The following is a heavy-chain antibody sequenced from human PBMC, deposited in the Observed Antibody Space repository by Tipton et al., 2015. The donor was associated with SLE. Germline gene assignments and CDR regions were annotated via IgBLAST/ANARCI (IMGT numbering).Heavy chain of an antibody. D-gene: IGHD6-13*01. Sequence: GLVKPSETLSLTCTVSGGSISSYYWSWIRQPPGKGLEWIGYIYYSGSTNYNPSLKSRVTISVDTSKNQFSLKLSSVTAADTAVYYCAREQEQPCAFDIWGQGTMVTVSS. J-gene: IGHJ3*02. CDR3: AREQEQPCAFDI. CDR2: IYYSGST. CDR1: GGSISSYY. V-gene: IGHV4-59*01.